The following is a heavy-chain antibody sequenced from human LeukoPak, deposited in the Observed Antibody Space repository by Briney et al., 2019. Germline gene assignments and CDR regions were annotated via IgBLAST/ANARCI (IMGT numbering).Heavy chain of an antibody. J-gene: IGHJ4*02. CDR2: ISSSSSYI. CDR3: ARSFVDTAMVTSLY. V-gene: IGHV3-21*01. Sequence: GGSLRLSCAASGFTFSSYSMNWVRQAPGKGLEWVSSISSSSSYIYYADSVKGRFTISRDNAKNSLYLQMNSLRAEDTAVYYCARSFVDTAMVTSLYWGQGTLVTVSS. CDR1: GFTFSSYS. D-gene: IGHD5-18*01.